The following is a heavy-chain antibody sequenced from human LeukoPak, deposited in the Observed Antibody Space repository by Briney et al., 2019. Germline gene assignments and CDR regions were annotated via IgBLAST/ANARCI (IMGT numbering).Heavy chain of an antibody. CDR2: INTNGGSI. CDR1: GFTFSRYE. V-gene: IGHV3-48*03. CDR3: ARDDLWSPDY. J-gene: IGHJ4*02. Sequence: GGSLRLSCAAYGFTFSRYEMNWVRQAPGKGLEWVSYINTNGGSIYYADSVKGRFTISRDNAKNSLYLQMNSLRAEDTAVYYCARDDLWSPDYWGQGTLVTVSS. D-gene: IGHD3-10*01.